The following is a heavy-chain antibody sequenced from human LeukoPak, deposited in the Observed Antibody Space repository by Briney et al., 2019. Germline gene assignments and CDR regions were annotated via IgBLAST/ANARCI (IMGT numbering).Heavy chain of an antibody. Sequence: GGSLRLSCVGSGDSFIRHTMIWVRRAPGKGLEWIAYISSSGSPIYYADSVKGRFTVSRDNARTSLFLHMNNLRAEDTAVYYCAREYDSRARFDSWGQGTLVTVSS. V-gene: IGHV3-48*01. D-gene: IGHD6-13*01. J-gene: IGHJ4*02. CDR3: AREYDSRARFDS. CDR1: GDSFIRHT. CDR2: ISSSGSPI.